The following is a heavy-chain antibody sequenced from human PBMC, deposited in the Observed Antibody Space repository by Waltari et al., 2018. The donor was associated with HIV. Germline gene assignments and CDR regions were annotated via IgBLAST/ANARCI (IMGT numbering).Heavy chain of an antibody. CDR1: GDSFTSSW. V-gene: IGHV5-51*01. D-gene: IGHD3-22*01. CDR3: ARSRYDSSGYYIDAFDI. Sequence: EVQLVQSGAEVKKPGESLKISCTGSGDSFTSSWNGWLRQMTGKGLEWLAIIDPGYSDTRYSPSFQGQFTISADKSISTAYLQWSSLKASDTAMYYCARSRYDSSGYYIDAFDIWGQGTMVTVSS. CDR2: IDPGYSDT. J-gene: IGHJ3*02.